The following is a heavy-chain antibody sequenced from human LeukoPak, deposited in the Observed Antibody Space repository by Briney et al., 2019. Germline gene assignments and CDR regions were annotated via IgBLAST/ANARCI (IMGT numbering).Heavy chain of an antibody. CDR3: AKGGRGHVDIVATIRSRSVDYFDY. Sequence: PGGSLRLSCAASGFTFSDYYMSWIRQAPGKGLEWVSYISSSGSTIYYADSVKGWFTISRDNSKNTLYLQMNSLRAEDTAVYYCAKGGRGHVDIVATIRSRSVDYFDYWGQGTLVTVSS. J-gene: IGHJ4*02. CDR2: ISSSGSTI. D-gene: IGHD5-12*01. V-gene: IGHV3-11*01. CDR1: GFTFSDYY.